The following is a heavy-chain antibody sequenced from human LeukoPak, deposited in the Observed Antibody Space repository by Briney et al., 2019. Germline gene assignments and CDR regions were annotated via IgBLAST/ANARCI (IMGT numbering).Heavy chain of an antibody. D-gene: IGHD6-13*01. Sequence: GGSLRLSCAASGFTFSSYWMHWVRQARGKGLVWVPRINSDGSSTSYADSVKGRFTISRDNAKNTLYLQMNSLRAEDTAVYYRARDPGPIAAGDYWGQGTLVTVSS. J-gene: IGHJ4*02. CDR2: INSDGSST. V-gene: IGHV3-74*01. CDR1: GFTFSSYW. CDR3: ARDPGPIAAGDY.